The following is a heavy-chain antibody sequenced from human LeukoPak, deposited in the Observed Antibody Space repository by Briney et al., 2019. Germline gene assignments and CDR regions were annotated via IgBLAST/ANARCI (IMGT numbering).Heavy chain of an antibody. J-gene: IGHJ4*02. V-gene: IGHV4-31*03. CDR1: GGSISSGGYY. Sequence: PSETLSLTCTVSGGSISSGGYYGSCIRQHPGKGLEWIGYIYYSGSTYYNPSLKSRVTISVDTSKNQFSLKLSSVTAADTAVYYCARERNGEAFDYWGQGTLVTVSS. CDR3: ARERNGEAFDY. CDR2: IYYSGST. D-gene: IGHD1-1*01.